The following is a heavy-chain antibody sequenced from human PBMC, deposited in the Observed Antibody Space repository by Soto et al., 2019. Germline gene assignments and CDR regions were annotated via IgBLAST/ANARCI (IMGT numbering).Heavy chain of an antibody. V-gene: IGHV3-21*01. CDR1: GFTFSSYS. Sequence: GGSLRLSCAASGFTFSSYSMNWVRQAPGKGLEWVSSISSSSSYIYYADSVKGRFTLSRDNAKNSLYLQMNSLRAEDTAVYYCARVPSEYCSSTSCLWAFDIWGQGTMVTVSS. CDR2: ISSSSSYI. CDR3: ARVPSEYCSSTSCLWAFDI. J-gene: IGHJ3*02. D-gene: IGHD2-2*01.